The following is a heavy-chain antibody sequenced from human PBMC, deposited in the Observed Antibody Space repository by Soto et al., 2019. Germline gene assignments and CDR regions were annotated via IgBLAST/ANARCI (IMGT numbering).Heavy chain of an antibody. CDR1: GFTFSSYA. Sequence: QVQMVESGGGVVQPGRSLRLSCAASGFTFSSYAMHWVRQAPGKGLEGVAVISYDGSNKYYADSVKGRFTISRDNSKNTLYLHMNSLRAEDTAVYYCARDGQLRYFDWFLYHYYYGMDVWGQGTTVTVSS. CDR2: ISYDGSNK. V-gene: IGHV3-30-3*01. J-gene: IGHJ6*02. D-gene: IGHD3-9*01. CDR3: ARDGQLRYFDWFLYHYYYGMDV.